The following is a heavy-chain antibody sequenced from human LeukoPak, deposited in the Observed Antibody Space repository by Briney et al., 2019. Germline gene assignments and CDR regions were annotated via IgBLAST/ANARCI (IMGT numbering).Heavy chain of an antibody. CDR3: AKDPSLWFGESYLSDY. CDR2: ISYDGSNK. D-gene: IGHD3-10*01. J-gene: IGHJ4*02. V-gene: IGHV3-30*18. Sequence: QPGGSLRLSCAASGFTFSSYGMHWVRQAPGKGLEWVAVISYDGSNKYYADSVKGRFTISRDNSKNTLYLQMNSLRAEDTAVYYCAKDPSLWFGESYLSDYWGQGTLVTVSS. CDR1: GFTFSSYG.